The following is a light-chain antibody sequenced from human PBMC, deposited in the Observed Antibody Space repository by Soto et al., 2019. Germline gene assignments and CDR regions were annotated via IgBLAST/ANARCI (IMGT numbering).Light chain of an antibody. Sequence: EIVLTQSPGTLSLSPGEGATLSCRASESVASNYLAWYQQKPGQAPRLLFYGASIRATGIPDRFSSSGSGTDFTLTLTRLQPEDFAVYYCQQYGSSPWTSGQGTKVEIK. CDR1: ESVASNY. J-gene: IGKJ1*01. CDR3: QQYGSSPWT. V-gene: IGKV3-20*01. CDR2: GAS.